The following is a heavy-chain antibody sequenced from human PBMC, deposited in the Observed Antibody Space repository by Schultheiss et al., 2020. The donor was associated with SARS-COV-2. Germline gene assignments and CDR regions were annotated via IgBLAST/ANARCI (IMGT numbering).Heavy chain of an antibody. D-gene: IGHD1-7*01. CDR3: ARDENWNYRPYYYYGMDV. V-gene: IGHV3-21*05. CDR1: GFTFSSYS. Sequence: GGSLRLSCAASGFTFSSYSMNWVRQAPGKGLEWVSYISSSSSYIYYADSVKGRFTISRDNAKNSLYLQMNSLRAEDTAVYYCARDENWNYRPYYYYGMDVWGQGTTVTVSS. CDR2: ISSSSSYI. J-gene: IGHJ6*02.